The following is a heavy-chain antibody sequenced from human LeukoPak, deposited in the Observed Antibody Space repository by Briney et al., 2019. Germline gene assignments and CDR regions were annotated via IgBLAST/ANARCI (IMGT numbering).Heavy chain of an antibody. CDR1: GFTFSSYG. CDR3: ARSPISSWGIDY. J-gene: IGHJ4*02. V-gene: IGHV3-33*01. D-gene: IGHD6-13*01. CDR2: IWYDGSNK. Sequence: GGSLRLACAASGFTFSSYGMHWVRQAPGKGLEWVAVIWYDGSNKYYADSVKGRFTISRDNSKNTLYLQMNSLRAEDTAVYYCARSPISSWGIDYWGQGTLVTVSS.